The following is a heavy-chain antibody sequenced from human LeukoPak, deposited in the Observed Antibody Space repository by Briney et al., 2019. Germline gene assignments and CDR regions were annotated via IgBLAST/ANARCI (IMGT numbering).Heavy chain of an antibody. V-gene: IGHV1-2*02. CDR1: GYTFTGYY. J-gene: IGHJ4*02. D-gene: IGHD5-18*01. CDR2: INPNSGGT. CDR3: ARDTGIASTVDTAMEEDL. Sequence: ASVKVSCKASGYTFTGYYMHWVRQAPGQGLEWMGWINPNSGGTNYARKFQGRVTMTRDTSISTAYMELSRLRSDDTAVYYCARDTGIASTVDTAMEEDLWGQGTLVTVSS.